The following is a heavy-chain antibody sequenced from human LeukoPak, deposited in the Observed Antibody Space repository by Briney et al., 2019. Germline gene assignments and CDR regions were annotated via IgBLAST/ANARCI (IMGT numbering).Heavy chain of an antibody. V-gene: IGHV4-39*01. J-gene: IGHJ4*02. D-gene: IGHD3-22*01. CDR2: IYYSGST. CDR1: GGSISSSSYY. CDR3: ARPRGSGYDHYFDY. Sequence: SEALSLTCTVSGGSISSSSYYWGWIRQPPGKGLEWIGSIYYSGSTYYNPSLKSRVTISVDTSKNQFSLKLSSVTAADTAVYYCARPRGSGYDHYFDYWGQGTLVTVSS.